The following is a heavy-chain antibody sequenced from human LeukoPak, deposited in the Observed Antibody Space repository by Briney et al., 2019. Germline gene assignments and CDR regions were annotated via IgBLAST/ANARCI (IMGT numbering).Heavy chain of an antibody. CDR3: AREGPYSYGRGWFDP. Sequence: SETLSLTCTVSDGSISSYYWSWIRQPPGKGLEWIGNTHHSGSTNYNPSLRSRVTISVDTSKNQFSLKLSSVTAADTAVYYCAREGPYSYGRGWFDPWGQGTLVTVSS. CDR2: THHSGST. D-gene: IGHD5-18*01. CDR1: DGSISSYY. V-gene: IGHV4-59*01. J-gene: IGHJ5*02.